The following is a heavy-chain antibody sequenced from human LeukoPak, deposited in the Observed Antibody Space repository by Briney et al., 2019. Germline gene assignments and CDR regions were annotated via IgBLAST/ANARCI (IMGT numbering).Heavy chain of an antibody. V-gene: IGHV1-18*01. J-gene: IGHJ4*02. CDR3: ARDGYSYGYWMYYFDY. D-gene: IGHD5-18*01. Sequence: ASVKVSCKTSGYIFSSYGINWVRQAPGQGLEWMGWSSANNGNTNYAQKLQGRVTMTKDTSTNTAYMELRSLRVDDTAVYYCARDGYSYGYWMYYFDYWGQGTLVTVSS. CDR1: GYIFSSYG. CDR2: SSANNGNT.